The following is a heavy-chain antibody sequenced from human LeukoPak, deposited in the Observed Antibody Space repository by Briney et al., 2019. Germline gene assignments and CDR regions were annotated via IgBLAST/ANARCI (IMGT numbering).Heavy chain of an antibody. CDR3: AKDRRLLWFGELKFDP. V-gene: IGHV3-30*18. CDR2: ISYDGSNK. CDR1: GFTFSSYG. Sequence: GRSLRLSCAASGFTFSSYGMHWVRQAPGKGLEWVAVISYDGSNKYYADSVKGRFTISRDNSKNTLYLQMNSLRAEDTAVYYCAKDRRLLWFGELKFDPWGQGTLVTVSS. D-gene: IGHD3-10*01. J-gene: IGHJ5*02.